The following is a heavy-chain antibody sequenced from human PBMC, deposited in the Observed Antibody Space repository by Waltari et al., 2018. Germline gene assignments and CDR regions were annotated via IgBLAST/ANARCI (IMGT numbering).Heavy chain of an antibody. Sequence: QMQLQESGPGLVKPSETLSLTCTVSGGSISSHYWSWIRQPPGKGLEWIGYIYYSGSTNYNPSLKSRVTISVDTSKNQFSLKLSSVTAADTAVYYCARMRPYDYVWGSYRPDAFDIWGQGTMVTVSS. CDR1: GGSISSHY. CDR2: IYYSGST. D-gene: IGHD3-16*02. V-gene: IGHV4-59*11. CDR3: ARMRPYDYVWGSYRPDAFDI. J-gene: IGHJ3*02.